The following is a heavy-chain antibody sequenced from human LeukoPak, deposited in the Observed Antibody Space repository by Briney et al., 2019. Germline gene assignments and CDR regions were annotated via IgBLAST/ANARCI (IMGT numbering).Heavy chain of an antibody. CDR1: GFTFSSYA. J-gene: IGHJ4*02. D-gene: IGHD3-22*01. CDR3: AKDYYYDSSGYCPFPTFDY. V-gene: IGHV3-23*01. Sequence: PGGSLRLSCAASGFTFSSYAMSWVRQAPGKGLEWVSAISGSGGSTYYADSVKGRFTISRDNSKNTVYLQMNSLRAEDTAVYYCAKDYYYDSSGYCPFPTFDYWGQGTLVTVSS. CDR2: ISGSGGST.